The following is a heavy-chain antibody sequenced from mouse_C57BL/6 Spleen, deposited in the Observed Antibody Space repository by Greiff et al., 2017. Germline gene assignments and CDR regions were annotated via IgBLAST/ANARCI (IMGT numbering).Heavy chain of an antibody. J-gene: IGHJ3*01. Sequence: EVQLVESGPELVKPGASVKISCKASGYSFTDYDMNWVQQSNGKSLEWIGVINPNYGTTSYNQKFKGKATLTVDQSSSTAYMQLNSLTSEDSAVYYCARGFITTVVAPAYWGQGTLVTVSA. CDR1: GYSFTDYD. V-gene: IGHV1-39*01. D-gene: IGHD1-1*01. CDR2: INPNYGTT. CDR3: ARGFITTVVAPAY.